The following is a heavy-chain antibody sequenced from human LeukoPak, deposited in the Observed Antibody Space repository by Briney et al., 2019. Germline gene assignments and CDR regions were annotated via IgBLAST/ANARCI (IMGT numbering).Heavy chain of an antibody. Sequence: GESLQISCQGSGYSFTSYWIGWVRPMPGKGLEWMGIIYPGDSDTRYSPSFQGQVTISADKSISTAYLQWSSLKASDTAMYYCARHGYSYGSDFDYWGQGTLVTVSS. V-gene: IGHV5-51*01. J-gene: IGHJ4*02. D-gene: IGHD5-18*01. CDR2: IYPGDSDT. CDR3: ARHGYSYGSDFDY. CDR1: GYSFTSYW.